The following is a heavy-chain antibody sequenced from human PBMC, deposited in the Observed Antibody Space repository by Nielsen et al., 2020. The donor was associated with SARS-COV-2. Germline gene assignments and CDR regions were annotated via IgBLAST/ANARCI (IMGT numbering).Heavy chain of an antibody. V-gene: IGHV3-74*01. CDR2: INSDGSST. CDR1: GFTFSSYW. Sequence: GESLKISCAASGFTFSSYWMRWVRQAPGKGLVWVSRINSDGSSTSYADSVKGRFTISRDNAKNTLYLQMNSLRAEDTAVYYCAREGGVTPTDYWGQGTLVTVSS. CDR3: AREGGVTPTDY. J-gene: IGHJ4*02. D-gene: IGHD4-23*01.